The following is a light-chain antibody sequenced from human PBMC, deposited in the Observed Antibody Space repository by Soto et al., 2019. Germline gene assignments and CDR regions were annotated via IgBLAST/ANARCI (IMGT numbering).Light chain of an antibody. J-gene: IGKJ4*01. CDR2: GAS. CDR3: QQYSNWPLT. Sequence: EIVMTQSPATLSVSPGERATLSCRASQTVYNNLAWYQQKPGQPHRLLIYGASARATGIPARFSGSGSGTAFTLTIISLQSEDFAVYYCQQYSNWPLTFGGGTKVEIK. CDR1: QTVYNN. V-gene: IGKV3-15*01.